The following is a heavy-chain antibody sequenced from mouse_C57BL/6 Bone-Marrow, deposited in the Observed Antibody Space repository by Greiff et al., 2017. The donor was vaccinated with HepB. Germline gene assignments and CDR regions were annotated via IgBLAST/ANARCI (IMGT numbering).Heavy chain of an antibody. V-gene: IGHV5-4*01. Sequence: EVKLVESGGGLVKPGGSLKLSCAASGFTFSSYAMSWVRQTPEKRLEWVATISDGGSYTYYPDNVKGRFTISRDNAKTNLYLQMSHLKSEDTAMYSCARDRERSAMDYWGQGTSVTVSS. J-gene: IGHJ4*01. CDR2: ISDGGSYT. CDR1: GFTFSSYA. CDR3: ARDRERSAMDY.